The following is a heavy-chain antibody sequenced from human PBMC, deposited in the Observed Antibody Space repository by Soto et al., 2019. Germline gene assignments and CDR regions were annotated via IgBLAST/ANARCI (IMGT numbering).Heavy chain of an antibody. V-gene: IGHV3-30-3*01. CDR1: GFTFSSYA. D-gene: IGHD3-9*01. CDR3: VREGPRDDILTGYDY. J-gene: IGHJ4*02. CDR2: ISYDGSNK. Sequence: GGSLRLSCAASGFTFSSYAMHWVRQAPGKGLEWVAVISYDGSNKYYADSVKGRFTISRDNSKNTLYLQMNSLRAEDTAVYYCVREGPRDDILTGYDYWGQGTLVTVSS.